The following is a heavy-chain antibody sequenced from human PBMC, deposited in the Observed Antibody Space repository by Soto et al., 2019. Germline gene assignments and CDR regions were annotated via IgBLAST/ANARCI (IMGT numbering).Heavy chain of an antibody. J-gene: IGHJ4*02. D-gene: IGHD3-3*01. Sequence: WVRQAPGQGLEWMGGIIPIFGTANYAQKFQGRATITADESTSTAYMELSSLRSEDTAVYYCARLPVGRDYDFWSGQYYFDYWGQGTLVTVSS. CDR2: IIPIFGTA. V-gene: IGHV1-69*01. CDR3: ARLPVGRDYDFWSGQYYFDY.